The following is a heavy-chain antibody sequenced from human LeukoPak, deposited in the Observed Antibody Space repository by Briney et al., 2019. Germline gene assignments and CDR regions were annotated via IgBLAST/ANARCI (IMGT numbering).Heavy chain of an antibody. CDR1: GYTFTGYF. CDR2: INVNSGAT. CDR3: AADNTGNPPYDP. V-gene: IGHV1-2*02. J-gene: IGHJ5*02. D-gene: IGHD2-8*02. Sequence: ASVRVSCKASGYTFTGYFMHWVRQAPGQGLEWMGWINVNSGATKYAQKFQGRVTMTRDTSVSTAYMDLSSLRSDDTAVYYCAADNTGNPPYDPWGQGTLSPSPQ.